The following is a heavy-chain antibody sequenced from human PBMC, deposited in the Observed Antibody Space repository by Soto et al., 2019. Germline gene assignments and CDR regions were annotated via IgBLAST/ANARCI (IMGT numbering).Heavy chain of an antibody. CDR3: ARGGGYCTPTSCAIDS. V-gene: IGHV3-23*01. Sequence: EVQLLESGGGLVQPGGSLRLSCVASRFDFSSYEMSWVRQAAGKGLEWVSRVSLTGDRTNYAGSVKGRFTVARDNFKNAMYLEMDSLGPDDAAIYSCARGGGYCTPTSCAIDSWGRGAPVTVSS. J-gene: IGHJ4*02. CDR2: VSLTGDRT. D-gene: IGHD2-8*01. CDR1: RFDFSSYE.